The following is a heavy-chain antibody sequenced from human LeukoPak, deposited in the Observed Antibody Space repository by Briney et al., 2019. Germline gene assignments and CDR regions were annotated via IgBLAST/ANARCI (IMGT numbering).Heavy chain of an antibody. CDR2: MCYDGSNK. CDR1: GFTFTTYG. D-gene: IGHD3-10*01. V-gene: IGHV3-33*01. J-gene: IGHJ6*04. CDR3: ARDPFITMVRGVIITGGMDV. Sequence: GGSLRLSRAPPGFTFTTYGMHWVRHAACKWLGWAGGMCYDGSNKYDADSMKGRFSISRENSKKSLYLQMNSLREEATAVYYCARDPFITMVRGVIITGGMDVWGKGTTVTVSS.